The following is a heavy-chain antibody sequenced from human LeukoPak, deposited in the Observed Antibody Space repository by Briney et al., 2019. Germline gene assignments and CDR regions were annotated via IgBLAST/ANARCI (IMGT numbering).Heavy chain of an antibody. CDR3: ARDHCSGGSCYSDY. CDR2: IIPILGIA. V-gene: IGHV1-69*04. Sequence: EASVKVSCKASGGTFSSYAISWVRQATGQGLEWMGKIIPILGIANYAQKFQGRVTITADKSTSTAYMELSSLRSEDTAVYYCARDHCSGGSCYSDYWGQGTLVTVSS. D-gene: IGHD2-15*01. CDR1: GGTFSSYA. J-gene: IGHJ4*02.